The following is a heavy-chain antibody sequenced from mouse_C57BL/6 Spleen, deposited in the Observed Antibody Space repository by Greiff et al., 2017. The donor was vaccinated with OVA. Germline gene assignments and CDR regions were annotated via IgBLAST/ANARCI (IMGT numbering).Heavy chain of an antibody. J-gene: IGHJ4*01. Sequence: VQGVESGPGLVQPSQSLSITCTVSGFSLTSYGVHWVRQSPGKGLEWLGVIWSGGSTDYNAAFISRLSISKDNSKSQVFFKMNSLQADDTAIYYCARNNYGSSYYAMDYWGQGTSVTVSS. CDR3: ARNNYGSSYYAMDY. CDR1: GFSLTSYG. V-gene: IGHV2-2*01. CDR2: IWSGGST. D-gene: IGHD1-1*01.